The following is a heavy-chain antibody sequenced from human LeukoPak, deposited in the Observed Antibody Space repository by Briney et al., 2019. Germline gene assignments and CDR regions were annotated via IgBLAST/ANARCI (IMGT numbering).Heavy chain of an antibody. J-gene: IGHJ3*02. CDR1: GFTFDDYA. CDR2: ISWDGGST. D-gene: IGHD1-26*01. CDR3: VKDRTFKYSGSYLYGFGAFDI. V-gene: IGHV3-43D*03. Sequence: GGSLRLSCAASGFTFDDYAMHWVRQAPGKGLEWVSLISWDGGSTYYADSVKGRFTISRDNSKNSLYLQMNSLRAEDTAVYYCVKDRTFKYSGSYLYGFGAFDIWGQGTMVTVSS.